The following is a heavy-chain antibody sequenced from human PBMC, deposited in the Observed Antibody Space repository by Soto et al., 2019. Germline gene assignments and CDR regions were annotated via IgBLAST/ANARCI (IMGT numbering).Heavy chain of an antibody. Sequence: GASVKVSCKASGYTFTSYAMHWVRQAPGQRLEWMGWINAGNGNTKYSQKFQGRVTITRDTSASTAYMELSSLRSEDTAVYYCARRGFTDTYYYGSGSFIYYFDYWGQGTLVTVSS. V-gene: IGHV1-3*01. J-gene: IGHJ4*02. D-gene: IGHD3-10*01. CDR1: GYTFTSYA. CDR3: ARRGFTDTYYYGSGSFIYYFDY. CDR2: INAGNGNT.